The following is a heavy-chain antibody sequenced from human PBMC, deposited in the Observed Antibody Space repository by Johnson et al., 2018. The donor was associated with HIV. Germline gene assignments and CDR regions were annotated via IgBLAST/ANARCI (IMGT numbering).Heavy chain of an antibody. J-gene: IGHJ3*02. D-gene: IGHD1-26*01. CDR3: ARDRTGGSYPRAFDI. CDR2: INWNGGST. CDR1: GFTFDDYG. V-gene: IGHV3-20*04. Sequence: VQLVESGGGLIQPGGSLRLSCAASGFTFDDYGMSWVRQAPGKGLEWVSGINWNGGSTGYADSVKGRFTISRDNAKNSLYLQMNRLRAEDTALYYCARDRTGGSYPRAFDIWGQGTMVTVSS.